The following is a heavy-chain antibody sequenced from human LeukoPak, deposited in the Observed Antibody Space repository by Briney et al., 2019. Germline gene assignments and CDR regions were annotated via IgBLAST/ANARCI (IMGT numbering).Heavy chain of an antibody. D-gene: IGHD6-13*01. Sequence: GGSLRLSCAVSGFTINNYAMSWVRQAPGKGLEWVSATSASGASTYYADSVKGRFTISRDISKNTLYLQMNSLRAEDTAVYYCARDPPQQQGFDYWGQGTLVTVSS. CDR3: ARDPPQQQGFDY. CDR1: GFTINNYA. V-gene: IGHV3-23*01. CDR2: TSASGAST. J-gene: IGHJ4*02.